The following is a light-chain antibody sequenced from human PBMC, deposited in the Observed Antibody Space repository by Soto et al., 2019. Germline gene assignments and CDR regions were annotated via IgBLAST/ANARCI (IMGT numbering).Light chain of an antibody. CDR1: QSIGIY. CDR3: QQSYSSPIT. CDR2: AAS. Sequence: DIPITQSPASLCASVGDRVTITCRASQSIGIYLNWYQQRPGKAPKLLMYAASSLKSGVSSRFSGSGSGTYFTLTISSLQPEDFAIYYCQQSYSSPITFGQGTRLEI. J-gene: IGKJ5*01. V-gene: IGKV1-39*01.